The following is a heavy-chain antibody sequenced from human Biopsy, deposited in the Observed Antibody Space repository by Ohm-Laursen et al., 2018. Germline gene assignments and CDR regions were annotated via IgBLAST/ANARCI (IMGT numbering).Heavy chain of an antibody. V-gene: IGHV4-39*01. CDR3: ARQVDFWSGYVDY. D-gene: IGHD3-3*01. CDR1: GGSISDSTYH. CDR2: IYYSGNT. Sequence: SETLPLTCTVSGGSISDSTYHWGWIRQSPGKGLEWIGNIYYSGNTDYSPSLKSRVTISVDTSNNQFSLKLRSVTAADTAVYYCARQVDFWSGYVDYWGQGTLVIVSS. J-gene: IGHJ4*02.